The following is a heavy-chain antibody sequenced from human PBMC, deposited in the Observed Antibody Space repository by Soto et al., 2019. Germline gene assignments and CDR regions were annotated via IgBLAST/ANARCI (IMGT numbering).Heavy chain of an antibody. J-gene: IGHJ4*02. CDR1: GFTFSDYP. CDR2: IRTISSAI. D-gene: IGHD2-15*01. Sequence: HPGGSLRLSCAASGFTFSDYPMNWVRQAPGKGPEWVSSIRTISSAIYFADSVRGRFTISRDNARNSLYLQMTSLRDEDTAVYYCARETPSFDSWGQGTLVTVSS. V-gene: IGHV3-48*02. CDR3: ARETPSFDS.